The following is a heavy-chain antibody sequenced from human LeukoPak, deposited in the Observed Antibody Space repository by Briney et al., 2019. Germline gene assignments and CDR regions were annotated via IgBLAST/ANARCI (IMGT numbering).Heavy chain of an antibody. V-gene: IGHV3-23*01. J-gene: IGHJ3*01. CDR2: INANSGTT. D-gene: IGHD1-26*01. CDR3: AKDFLGSIPDAFDV. CDR1: GFAFSVYA. Sequence: GGSLRLSCTASGFAFSVYAMSWLRQPPGKGLEWVSTINANSGTTSYAASVRGRFTISRDNSKNTLYLQLNTLRADDTATYYCAKDFLGSIPDAFDVWGQGTMVTVSS.